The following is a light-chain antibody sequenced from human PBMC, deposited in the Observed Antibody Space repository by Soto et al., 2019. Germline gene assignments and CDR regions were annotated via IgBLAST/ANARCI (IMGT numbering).Light chain of an antibody. J-gene: IGKJ2*01. Sequence: AIQMTQSPSSLSVSVGDRITITCRASQDIRNDLGWYQQKPGKAPKLLIYGTSNLQSGVPSRFSGSGSGTDFTLTISSRQPEDFATYYCLQDYIYPYTFGQGTKLEIK. V-gene: IGKV1-6*01. CDR1: QDIRND. CDR2: GTS. CDR3: LQDYIYPYT.